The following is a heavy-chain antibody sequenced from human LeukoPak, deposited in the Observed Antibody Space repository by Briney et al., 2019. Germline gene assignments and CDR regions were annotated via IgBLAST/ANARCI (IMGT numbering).Heavy chain of an antibody. CDR3: ARVGFCSDSSCHAAGWYFDL. CDR2: INQAGSDN. Sequence: GALRPSWAASGFTFYNYSMRLVRPAAGEGLGVVGNINQAGSDNYYLDSVKGRFTISRDNAENSLYLQMNSLRGEDTAVYSCARVGFCSDSSCHAAGWYFDLWGRGTLVTVSS. V-gene: IGHV3-7*01. D-gene: IGHD2-15*01. J-gene: IGHJ2*01. CDR1: GFTFYNYS.